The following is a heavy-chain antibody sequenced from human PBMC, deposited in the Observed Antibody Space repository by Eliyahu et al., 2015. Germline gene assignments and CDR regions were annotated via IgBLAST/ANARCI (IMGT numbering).Heavy chain of an antibody. J-gene: IGHJ6*02. CDR2: ISYAGSDK. CDR3: AKDRGRGGTSYYYGMDV. CDR1: KFTLSTSA. Sequence: QVQVVESGGGVVQPGRSLRXSCAASKFTLSTSAMHWVRQGPGKGLEWVAVISYAGSDKYFADSVKGRFTISRDNSKNTLYLQMNSLRPEDTAVYYCAKDRGRGGTSYYYGMDVWGQGTTVTVSS. V-gene: IGHV3-30*01. D-gene: IGHD3-10*01.